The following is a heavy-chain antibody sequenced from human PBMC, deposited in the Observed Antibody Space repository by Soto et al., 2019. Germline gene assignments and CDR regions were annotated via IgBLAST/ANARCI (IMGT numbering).Heavy chain of an antibody. CDR2: INHSGST. D-gene: IGHD2-2*02. Sequence: SETLSLTCAVYGGSFSGYYWSWIRQPPGKGLEWIGEINHSGSTNYNPSLKSRVTISVDTSKNQFSLKLSSVTAADTAVYYCASAGYCSSTSCYKGSWFDPWGPGTLVTVS. CDR1: GGSFSGYY. J-gene: IGHJ5*02. V-gene: IGHV4-34*01. CDR3: ASAGYCSSTSCYKGSWFDP.